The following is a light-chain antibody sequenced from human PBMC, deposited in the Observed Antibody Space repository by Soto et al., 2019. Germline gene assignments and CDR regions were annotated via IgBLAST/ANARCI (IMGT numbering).Light chain of an antibody. CDR1: QSISVTY. V-gene: IGKV3-20*01. J-gene: IGKJ1*01. CDR3: QKYNSAPWT. Sequence: EIVLTQSPGTLSLSPGERATLSCRASQSISVTYLAWYQQKPGQAPRLLIYTTSIRATGIPDRFSGSGSGTDFTLTISRLEPEDFAVYYCQKYNSAPWTFGQGTKVEIK. CDR2: TTS.